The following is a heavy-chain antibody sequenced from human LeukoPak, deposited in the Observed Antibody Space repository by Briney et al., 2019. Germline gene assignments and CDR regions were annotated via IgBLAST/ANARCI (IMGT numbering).Heavy chain of an antibody. Sequence: SETLSLTCTVSGGSISSYYWSWIRQPPGKGLEWIGYIYTSGSTNHNPSLKSRVTISVDTSKNQFSLKLSSVTAADTAVYYCARHTMVRGVSGYYYYYMDVWGKGTTVTVSS. D-gene: IGHD3-10*01. J-gene: IGHJ6*03. CDR2: IYTSGST. CDR3: ARHTMVRGVSGYYYYYMDV. CDR1: GGSISSYY. V-gene: IGHV4-4*09.